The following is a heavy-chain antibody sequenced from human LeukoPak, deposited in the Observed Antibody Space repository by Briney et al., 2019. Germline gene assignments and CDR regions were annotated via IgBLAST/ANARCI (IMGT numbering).Heavy chain of an antibody. V-gene: IGHV4-61*02. CDR1: GGSISSGSYY. CDR2: IYTSGST. J-gene: IGHJ6*02. CDR3: ARGGAVAGYGMDV. D-gene: IGHD6-19*01. Sequence: PSQSLSLTCTVSGGSISSGSYYWGWIPQPAGKGLEWIGRIYTSGSTNYNPSLKSRVTISVDTSKNPFSLKLSSVTAADTAVYYCARGGAVAGYGMDVWGQGTTVTVSS.